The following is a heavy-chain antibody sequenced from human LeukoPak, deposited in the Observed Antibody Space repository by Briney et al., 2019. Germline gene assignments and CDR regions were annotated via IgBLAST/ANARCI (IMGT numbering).Heavy chain of an antibody. CDR1: GFAFSSFA. CDR2: ISGSGGST. Sequence: PGGSLRLSCAASGFAFSSFAMSWVRQAPGKGLDSVSSISGSGGSTYYADSVKGRFTISRDSSKNTLYLQMNSLRAEDTAVYYCAKGVGTNKGGYYFDYWGQGTPVTVSS. V-gene: IGHV3-23*01. J-gene: IGHJ4*02. CDR3: AKGVGTNKGGYYFDY. D-gene: IGHD1-26*01.